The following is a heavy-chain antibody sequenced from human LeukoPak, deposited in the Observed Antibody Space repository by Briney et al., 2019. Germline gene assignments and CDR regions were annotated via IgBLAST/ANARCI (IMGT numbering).Heavy chain of an antibody. Sequence: SVKVSCKASEGTFSTDSITWVRQAPGQGLEWMGRIIPILGIANYAQRFQVRVTITADKSTRTAYMELSSLRSEDTAIYYCARDPGQPWDAFDAWGQGTKVTVSS. CDR1: EGTFSTDS. CDR2: IIPILGIA. D-gene: IGHD6-13*01. J-gene: IGHJ3*01. V-gene: IGHV1-69*04. CDR3: ARDPGQPWDAFDA.